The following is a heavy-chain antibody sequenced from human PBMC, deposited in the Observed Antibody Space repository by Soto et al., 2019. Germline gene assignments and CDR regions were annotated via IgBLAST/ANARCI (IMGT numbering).Heavy chain of an antibody. Sequence: GGSLRLSCTASGFTFGDYAMSWVRQAPGKGLEWVGFTRSKAYGGTTEYAASVKGRFTISRDDSKSIAYLQMNSLKTEDTAVYYCTSGGYYYDSSGADYWGQGTLVTVSS. V-gene: IGHV3-49*04. J-gene: IGHJ4*02. D-gene: IGHD3-22*01. CDR1: GFTFGDYA. CDR3: TSGGYYYDSSGADY. CDR2: TRSKAYGGTT.